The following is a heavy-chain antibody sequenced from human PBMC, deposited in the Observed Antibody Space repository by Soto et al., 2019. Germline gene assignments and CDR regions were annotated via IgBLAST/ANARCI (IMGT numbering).Heavy chain of an antibody. CDR3: AKLYSGYDYVDY. D-gene: IGHD5-12*01. CDR1: GFTFSSYA. Sequence: EVQLLESGGGLVQPGGSLRLSCAASGFTFSSYAMSWVRQAPGKGLEWVSAISGSGGSTYYVDSVKGRFTISRDNSKNTLYLQMNSLRAEDTAVYYCAKLYSGYDYVDYWGQGTLVTVSS. CDR2: ISGSGGST. V-gene: IGHV3-23*01. J-gene: IGHJ4*02.